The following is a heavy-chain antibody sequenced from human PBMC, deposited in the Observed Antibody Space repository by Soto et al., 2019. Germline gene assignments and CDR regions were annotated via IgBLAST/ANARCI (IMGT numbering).Heavy chain of an antibody. CDR1: GFSFSHYW. CDR2: IEPNGSDK. J-gene: IGHJ4*02. CDR3: ARALGHSSSWYGDS. V-gene: IGHV3-7*01. D-gene: IGHD6-13*01. Sequence: PVGSLRLSCAGSGFSFSHYWMAWVRQAPGKGLEWVANIEPNGSDKFYVDSLRGRFTISRDNAKNSLYLQMNSLRAEDTAVYYCARALGHSSSWYGDSWGQGTPVTVS.